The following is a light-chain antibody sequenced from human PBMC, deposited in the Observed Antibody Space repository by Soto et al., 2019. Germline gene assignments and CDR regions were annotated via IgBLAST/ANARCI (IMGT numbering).Light chain of an antibody. CDR1: SSDYCGYNF. J-gene: IGLJ2*01. V-gene: IGLV2-14*03. CDR3: SSYTTTTSLVV. CDR2: DVS. Sequence: QSALTQPASVSGSPGQSITISCSGTSSDYCGYNFVSWYLVHPGKAPRLILYDVSSRPSRVSYRFSGSKSANTASLNISRLQAGYEADYYCSSYTTTTSLVVFGGGTKVTVL.